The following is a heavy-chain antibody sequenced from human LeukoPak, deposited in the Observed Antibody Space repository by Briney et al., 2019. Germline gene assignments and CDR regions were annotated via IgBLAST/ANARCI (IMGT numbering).Heavy chain of an antibody. D-gene: IGHD6-19*01. CDR1: GYTFTGYY. Sequence: GASVKVSCKAYGYTFTGYYMHWGRQAPGQGLEGMGWINPNSGGTNYAQKFQGRVTMTRDTSISTAYMELSRLRSDDTAVYYCAETGDSSGWYRSFDYWGQGTLVTVSS. CDR2: INPNSGGT. CDR3: AETGDSSGWYRSFDY. J-gene: IGHJ4*02. V-gene: IGHV1-2*02.